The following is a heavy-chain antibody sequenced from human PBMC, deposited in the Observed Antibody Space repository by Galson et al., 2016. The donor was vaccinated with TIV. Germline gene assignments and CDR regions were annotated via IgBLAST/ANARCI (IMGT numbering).Heavy chain of an antibody. CDR3: ATVNTNSRKYFDY. D-gene: IGHD1-14*01. CDR2: IFTDGTT. J-gene: IGHJ4*02. Sequence: WSWIRQSAGKGLEWIGRIFTDGTTTYNPSLKSRVTMSVDTSKRQFSLRLTSVTAADMAVYYCATVNTNSRKYFDYWGQGIKVTVSS. V-gene: IGHV4-4*07.